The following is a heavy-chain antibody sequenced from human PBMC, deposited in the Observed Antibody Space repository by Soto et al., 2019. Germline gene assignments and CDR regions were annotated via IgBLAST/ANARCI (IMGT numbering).Heavy chain of an antibody. Sequence: PSETLSLTCTVSGGSISSGDYYWSWIRQPPGKGLEWIGYIYYSGSTYYNPSLKSRVTISVDTSKNQFSLKLSSLTAADTAVYYCARTNFDWLLRNYYGMDVWGQGTTVTVSS. V-gene: IGHV4-30-4*01. CDR3: ARTNFDWLLRNYYGMDV. CDR1: GGSISSGDYY. D-gene: IGHD3-9*01. J-gene: IGHJ6*02. CDR2: IYYSGST.